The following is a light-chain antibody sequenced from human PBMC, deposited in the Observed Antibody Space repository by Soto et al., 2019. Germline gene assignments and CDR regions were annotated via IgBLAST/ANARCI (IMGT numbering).Light chain of an antibody. CDR3: SSYTSSSTVV. Sequence: QSALTQPASVSGSPGQSITISCTGTSSDVSGYNYVSWYQQHPGKAPKLMIYDVSNRPSGVSNRFSGSKSGNTASLTISGLHAEDEADYYCSSYTSSSTVVFGGRTKLTVL. CDR1: SSDVSGYNY. CDR2: DVS. J-gene: IGLJ2*01. V-gene: IGLV2-14*01.